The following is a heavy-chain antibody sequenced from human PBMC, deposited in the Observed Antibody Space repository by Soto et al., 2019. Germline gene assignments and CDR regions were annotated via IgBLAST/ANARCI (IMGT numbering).Heavy chain of an antibody. V-gene: IGHV1-18*01. CDR3: ARGRYGDY. CDR2: ISAHNGNT. Sequence: QIHLVQSGAEVKKPGASVKVSCKGSGYGFTTYGITWVRQAPGQGLEWMAWISAHNGNTNYAQKLQGRVTVTRETFTSTAYMELRSLRSDDTAVYYCARGRYGDYWGQGALVTVSS. D-gene: IGHD1-1*01. J-gene: IGHJ4*02. CDR1: GYGFTTYG.